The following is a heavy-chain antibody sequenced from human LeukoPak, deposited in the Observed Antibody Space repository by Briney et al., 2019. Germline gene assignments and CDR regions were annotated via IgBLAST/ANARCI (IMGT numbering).Heavy chain of an antibody. Sequence: GGSLRLSCAASGFTFSPYAMNWVRQAPGKGLEWVSVIGASGGGTYYADSVKGRFTISRDNSHNTLYLQMNSLRAEDTAVYYCAKEGGYTYGQNQYYAMDVWGQGTTVTVSS. V-gene: IGHV3-23*01. CDR3: AKEGGYTYGQNQYYAMDV. D-gene: IGHD5-18*01. J-gene: IGHJ6*02. CDR2: IGASGGGT. CDR1: GFTFSPYA.